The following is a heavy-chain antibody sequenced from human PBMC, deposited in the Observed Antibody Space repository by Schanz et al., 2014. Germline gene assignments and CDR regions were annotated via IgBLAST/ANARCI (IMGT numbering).Heavy chain of an antibody. CDR2: IYYSGSS. D-gene: IGHD3-10*01. V-gene: IGHV4-61*08. CDR3: ALREKPYGPFAS. CDR1: GDSISSGGYY. Sequence: QLQESGSGLMKPSQTLFLTCTVSGDSISSGGYYWSWIRQHPGKGLEWIGYIYYSGSSDYNPSLKSRVTISVDTSKSQFSLKLSSVTAADTAVYYCALREKPYGPFASWGQGALVTVSS. J-gene: IGHJ4*02.